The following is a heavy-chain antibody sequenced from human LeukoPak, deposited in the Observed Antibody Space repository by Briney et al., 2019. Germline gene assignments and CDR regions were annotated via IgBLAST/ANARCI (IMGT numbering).Heavy chain of an antibody. CDR1: GGSISSGGYY. V-gene: IGHV4-30-2*01. D-gene: IGHD3-10*01. CDR3: ARGGTAGSSTFDY. J-gene: IGHJ4*02. Sequence: SETLSLTCTVSGGSISSGGYYWSWIRQPAGKGLEWIGFIYHSGSTYYNPSLESRVTMSVDRSKNQFSLKLSSVTAADTATYYCARGGTAGSSTFDYWGQGTLVTVSS. CDR2: IYHSGST.